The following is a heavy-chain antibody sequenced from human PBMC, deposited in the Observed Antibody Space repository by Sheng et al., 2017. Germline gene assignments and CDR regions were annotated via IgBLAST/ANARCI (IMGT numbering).Heavy chain of an antibody. J-gene: IGHJ6*02. CDR3: ARGGRAWYCTITSCDYYYGMDV. CDR2: ISYDGTKQ. CDR1: GFSFSTYA. V-gene: IGHV3-30*01. Sequence: QVQLVESGGGVVQPGRSLRLSCAASGFSFSTYALHWVRQAPGKGLEWLAVISYDGTKQNSADSARGRFTISRDNSRNTLYLQIDNLRPDDTAVYYCARGGRAWYCTITSCDYYYGMDVWGQGTTVTVSS. D-gene: IGHD2-2*01.